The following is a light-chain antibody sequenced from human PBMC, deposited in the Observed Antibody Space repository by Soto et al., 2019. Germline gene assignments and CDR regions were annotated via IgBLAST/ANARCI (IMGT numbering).Light chain of an antibody. CDR2: WAS. Sequence: DIVMTQSPDSLAVSLGERATINCRSSQSLLYSSNNKNYLAWYQQRPGQPPKLLIYWASNRESGVPDRFSGSGSGTDFTLTISSLQAEDLAVYYCQKYYDTPWTFGQGTKVGIK. CDR3: QKYYDTPWT. V-gene: IGKV4-1*01. CDR1: QSLLYSSNNKNY. J-gene: IGKJ1*01.